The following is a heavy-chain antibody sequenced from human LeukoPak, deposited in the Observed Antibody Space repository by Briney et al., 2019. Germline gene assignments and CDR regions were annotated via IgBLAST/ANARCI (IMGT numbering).Heavy chain of an antibody. J-gene: IGHJ4*02. CDR2: INPSGGST. V-gene: IGHV1-46*01. D-gene: IGHD6-19*01. CDR3: ARAGIAVPFDY. Sequence: GASVKVSCKASGYTFTSYDINWVRQATGQGLEWMGIINPSGGSTSYAQKFQGRVTMTRDTSTSTVYMELSSLRSEDTAVYYCARAGIAVPFDYWGQGTLVTVSS. CDR1: GYTFTSYD.